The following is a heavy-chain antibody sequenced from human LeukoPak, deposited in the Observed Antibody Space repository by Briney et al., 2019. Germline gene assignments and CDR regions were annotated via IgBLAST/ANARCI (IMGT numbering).Heavy chain of an antibody. CDR1: GFTFRSHR. D-gene: IGHD1-1*01. Sequence: GGPLRLSCKPSGFTFRSHRLTWVRQAPGKGPEWVSSISSSGGSMYYRDSVKDRFTISRDNAKNSLYLQLNSLRDEDTAVYFCARDQVTGAFDIWGQGTMVIVSS. CDR2: ISSSGGSM. CDR3: ARDQVTGAFDI. V-gene: IGHV3-21*04. J-gene: IGHJ3*02.